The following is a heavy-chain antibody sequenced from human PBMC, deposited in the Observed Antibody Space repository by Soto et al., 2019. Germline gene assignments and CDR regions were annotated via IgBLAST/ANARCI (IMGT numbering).Heavy chain of an antibody. J-gene: IGHJ4*02. Sequence: QVQLVQSGAEVKKPGASVKVSCKASGYTSTAYPMHWVRQAPGQRLEWMGWINVANGDTGYSQKFQGRVTVTRETSESTVYMELSSLTSEDTAVYYCARKDYYGAGIYYFDHWGQGTLVTVSS. CDR1: GYTSTAYP. CDR3: ARKDYYGAGIYYFDH. CDR2: INVANGDT. V-gene: IGHV1-3*01. D-gene: IGHD3-10*01.